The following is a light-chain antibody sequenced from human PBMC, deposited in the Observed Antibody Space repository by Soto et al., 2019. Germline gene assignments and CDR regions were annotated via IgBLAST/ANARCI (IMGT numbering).Light chain of an antibody. V-gene: IGKV1-39*01. Sequence: DIQMTQSPSSLSAPVGDRVTITCRASQSISSYLNWYQQKPGKAPKLLIYAASSLQSGVPSRFSGSGSGTDFTLTISSLQPEDFATYYCQQSYSTPRAFGQGTKVDIK. CDR3: QQSYSTPRA. CDR1: QSISSY. CDR2: AAS. J-gene: IGKJ1*01.